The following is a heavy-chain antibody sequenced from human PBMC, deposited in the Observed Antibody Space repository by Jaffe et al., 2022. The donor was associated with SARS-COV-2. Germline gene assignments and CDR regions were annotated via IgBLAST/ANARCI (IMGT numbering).Heavy chain of an antibody. J-gene: IGHJ5*02. CDR3: ARDSSSGWYDWFDP. D-gene: IGHD6-19*01. Sequence: EVQLVESGGGLVQPGGSLRLSCAASGFTFSSYSMNWVRQAPGKGLEWVSYISSSSSTIYYADSVKGRFTISRDNAKNSLYLQMNSLRDEDTAVYYCARDSSSGWYDWFDPWGQGTLVTVSS. CDR1: GFTFSSYS. V-gene: IGHV3-48*02. CDR2: ISSSSSTI.